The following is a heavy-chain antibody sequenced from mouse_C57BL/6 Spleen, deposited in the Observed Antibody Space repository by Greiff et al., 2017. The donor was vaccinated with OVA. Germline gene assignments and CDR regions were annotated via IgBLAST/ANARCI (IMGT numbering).Heavy chain of an antibody. CDR2: ISYDGSN. Sequence: ESGPGLVKPSQSLSLTCSVTGYSITSGYYWNWIRQFPGNKLEWMGYISYDGSNNYNPSLKNRISITRDTSKNQFFLKLNSVTTEDTATYYCASYGSRGAMDYWGQGTSVTVSS. J-gene: IGHJ4*01. CDR1: GYSITSGYY. CDR3: ASYGSRGAMDY. V-gene: IGHV3-6*01. D-gene: IGHD1-1*01.